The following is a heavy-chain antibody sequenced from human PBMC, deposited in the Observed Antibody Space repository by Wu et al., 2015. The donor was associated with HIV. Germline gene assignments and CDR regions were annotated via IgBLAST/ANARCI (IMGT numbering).Heavy chain of an antibody. J-gene: IGHJ6*02. D-gene: IGHD3-22*01. CDR3: ARRQPDSSGYRGYYYYGMDV. CDR2: IIPIFGTA. V-gene: IGHV1-69*13. CDR1: GGTFSSYA. Sequence: QVQLVQSGAEVKKPGSSVKVSCKASGGTFSSYAISWVRQAPGQGLEWMGRIIPIFGTANYAQKFQGRVTITADESTSTAYMELSSLRSEDTAVYYCARRQPDSSGYRGYYYYGMDVWGQGTTVTVSS.